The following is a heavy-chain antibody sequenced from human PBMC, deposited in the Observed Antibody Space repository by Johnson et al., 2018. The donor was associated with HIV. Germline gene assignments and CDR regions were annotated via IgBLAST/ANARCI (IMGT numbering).Heavy chain of an antibody. V-gene: IGHV3-20*04. D-gene: IGHD3-22*01. CDR1: GFTFTEYG. CDR2: INWNGGST. Sequence: VHLVESGGGVVRPGGSLTLSCVVSGFTFTEYGMSWVRQAPGKGLEWVSGINWNGGSTGYADSVKGRFTISRDNSKNTLYLQMNSLRAEDTAVYYCARPRPMIVVAKGAFDIWGQGTMVTVSS. CDR3: ARPRPMIVVAKGAFDI. J-gene: IGHJ3*02.